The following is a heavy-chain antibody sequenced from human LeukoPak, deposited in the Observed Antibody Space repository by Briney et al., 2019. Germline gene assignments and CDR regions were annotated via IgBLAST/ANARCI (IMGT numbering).Heavy chain of an antibody. CDR2: ISAYNGNT. Sequence: ASVKVSCKASGYTFTSYGISWVRQAPGQGLEWMGWISAYNGNTNYAQKLQGRVTMTTDTSTSTAYMELRSLRSDDTAVYYCARDWVGGNSSPGTFDIWGQGTMVTVSS. V-gene: IGHV1-18*01. J-gene: IGHJ3*02. D-gene: IGHD4-23*01. CDR3: ARDWVGGNSSPGTFDI. CDR1: GYTFTSYG.